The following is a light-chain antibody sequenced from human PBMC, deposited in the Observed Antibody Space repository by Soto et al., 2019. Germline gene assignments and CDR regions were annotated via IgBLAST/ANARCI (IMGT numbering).Light chain of an antibody. J-gene: IGKJ2*01. Sequence: EIVLTQSPGTLSLSPGERATLSCRASQSVSSSYLAWYQQKPGQAPGLLIYDTSTRASGVPDRFSGSGSGTEFTLTISSLQPDDFATYYCQPHNNNFGQGTKVDIK. CDR2: DTS. CDR1: QSVSSSY. CDR3: QPHNNN. V-gene: IGKV3D-20*02.